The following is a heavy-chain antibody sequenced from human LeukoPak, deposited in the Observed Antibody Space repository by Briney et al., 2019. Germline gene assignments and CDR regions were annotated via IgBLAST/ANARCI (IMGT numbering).Heavy chain of an antibody. CDR2: IKQDGSEK. Sequence: GGSLRLSCAASGFTFSSYSMNWVRQAPGKGLEWVANIKQDGSEKYYVDSVKGRFTISRDNAENSLYLQMNSLRAEDTAVYYCARGGLGWWFGDPCYFDYWGQGALVTVSS. J-gene: IGHJ4*02. V-gene: IGHV3-7*01. CDR3: ARGGLGWWFGDPCYFDY. CDR1: GFTFSSYS. D-gene: IGHD3-10*01.